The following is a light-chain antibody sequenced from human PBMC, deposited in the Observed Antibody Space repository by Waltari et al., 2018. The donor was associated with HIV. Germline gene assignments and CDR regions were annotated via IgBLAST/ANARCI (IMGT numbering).Light chain of an antibody. CDR1: SSNIGSNY. CDR2: SKN. Sequence: QSVLTQPPSASGTPGQRVTISCSGSSSNIGSNYVYWYQQLPGTAPKLLLYSKNRRPSGVPDRFSGSKSGISASLAISGLRSEDEADYYCAAWGNSLSLLFGGGTKLTVL. CDR3: AAWGNSLSLL. V-gene: IGLV1-47*02. J-gene: IGLJ2*01.